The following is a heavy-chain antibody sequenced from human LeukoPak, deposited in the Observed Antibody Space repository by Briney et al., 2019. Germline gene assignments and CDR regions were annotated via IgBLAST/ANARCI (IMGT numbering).Heavy chain of an antibody. CDR2: ISSGSNTI. Sequence: GGSLRLSCAASGXTFSSYSVNWVRQAPGKGLEWVSYISSGSNTIYYADSVKGRFTISRDNAKNSLYLQMNSLRDEDTAVYYCARDSNYYYGMDVWGQGTTVTVSS. D-gene: IGHD2/OR15-2a*01. CDR3: ARDSNYYYGMDV. J-gene: IGHJ6*02. V-gene: IGHV3-48*02. CDR1: GXTFSSYS.